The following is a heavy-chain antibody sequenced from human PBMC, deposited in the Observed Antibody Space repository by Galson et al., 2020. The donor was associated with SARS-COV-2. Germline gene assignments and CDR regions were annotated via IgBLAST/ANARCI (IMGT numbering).Heavy chain of an antibody. CDR1: GFTFSSYG. J-gene: IGHJ5*02. D-gene: IGHD4-17*01. CDR2: IWYDGSNK. V-gene: IGHV3-33*01. CDR3: ARDRDDYGDYGGQSWVDP. Sequence: TGGSLRLSCAASGFTFSSYGMHWVRQAPGKGLEWVAVIWYDGSNKYYADSVKGRFTITRDNSKNTLYLQMNSLRAEDTAVYYCARDRDDYGDYGGQSWVDPWGQGTLVTVSS.